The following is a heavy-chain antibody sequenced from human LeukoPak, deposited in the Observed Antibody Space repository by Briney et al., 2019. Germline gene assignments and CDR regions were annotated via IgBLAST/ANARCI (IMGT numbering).Heavy chain of an antibody. CDR1: GFTFHHYA. J-gene: IGHJ4*02. V-gene: IGHV3-9*01. CDR2: ISWNSASI. CDR3: AKDKAPLYSGYDWDLDF. D-gene: IGHD5-12*01. Sequence: GGSLRLSCAASGFTFHHYAIHWVRQVPGKGLEWVSGISWNSASIGYADSVKGRLTISRDNAKNSVYLQMNSLRAEDTAFYYCAKDKAPLYSGYDWDLDFWGQGTLVTVSS.